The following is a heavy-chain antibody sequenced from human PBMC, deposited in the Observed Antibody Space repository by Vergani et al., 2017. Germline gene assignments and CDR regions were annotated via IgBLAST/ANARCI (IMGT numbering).Heavy chain of an antibody. D-gene: IGHD2/OR15-2a*01. CDR2: ISYNGDRG. V-gene: IGHV3-30*18. Sequence: QVHLVESGGGVVQPGRSLTLPCVASGFSLRGHGMHWVRQAPGKGLEWVAMISYNGDRGNYGVFAKGRCTISRDSSKTVYLQINRRRVEDTAMYFCAKELGGCNTISCSYYMDVWGKGTTVTV. J-gene: IGHJ6*03. CDR3: AKELGGCNTISCSYYMDV. CDR1: GFSLRGHG.